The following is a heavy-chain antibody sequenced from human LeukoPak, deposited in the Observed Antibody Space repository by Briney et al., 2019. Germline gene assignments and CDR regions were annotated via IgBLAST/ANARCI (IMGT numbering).Heavy chain of an antibody. D-gene: IGHD1-26*01. CDR1: GYTFTSYY. CDR3: ARVQWELLPYYYYGMDV. V-gene: IGHV1-46*01. J-gene: IGHJ6*02. CDR2: INPSGGST. Sequence: ASVKVSCKASGYTFTSYYMHWVRQPPGQGLEWMGIINPSGGSTSYAQKFQGRVTMTRDTSTSTVYMELSSLRSEDTAVYYCARVQWELLPYYYYGMDVWGQGTTVTVSS.